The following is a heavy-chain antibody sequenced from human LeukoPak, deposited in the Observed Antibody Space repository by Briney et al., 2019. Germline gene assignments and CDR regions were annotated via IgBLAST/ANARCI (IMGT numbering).Heavy chain of an antibody. CDR3: ARDLSTAAVNKLPRATDY. Sequence: ASVKVSCKASGYTFTSYGISWVRQAPGQGLEWMGWISAYNGNTNYAQKLQGRVTMTTDTSTSTAYMELRSLRSDDTAVYYCARDLSTAAVNKLPRATDYWGQGTLVTVSS. V-gene: IGHV1-18*01. D-gene: IGHD6-13*01. J-gene: IGHJ4*02. CDR1: GYTFTSYG. CDR2: ISAYNGNT.